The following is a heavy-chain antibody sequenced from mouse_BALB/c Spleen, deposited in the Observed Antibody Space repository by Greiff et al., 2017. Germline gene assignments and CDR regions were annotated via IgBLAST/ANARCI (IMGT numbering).Heavy chain of an antibody. D-gene: IGHD2-13*01. V-gene: IGHV1S81*02. CDR3: ASCDGAY. CDR1: GYTFTSYW. CDR2: INPSNGRT. Sequence: VQLQQPGAELVKPGASVKLSCKASGYTFTSYWMHWVKQRPGQGLEWIGEINPSNGRTNYNEKFKSKATLTVDKSSSTAYMQLSSLTSEDSAVYYCASCDGAYWGQGTLVTVSA. J-gene: IGHJ3*01.